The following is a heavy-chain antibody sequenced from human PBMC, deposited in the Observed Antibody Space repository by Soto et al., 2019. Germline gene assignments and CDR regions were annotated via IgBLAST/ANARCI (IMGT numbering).Heavy chain of an antibody. V-gene: IGHV3-23*01. J-gene: IGHJ4*02. D-gene: IGHD6-19*01. Sequence: GGSLRLSCAASGFTFSSYAMSWVRQAPGKGLEWVSAISGSGGSTYYADSVKGRFTISRDNSKNTLYLQMNSLRAEDTAVYYCARVPYEVSSGWYQGNYYFDYWGQGTLVTVSS. CDR2: ISGSGGST. CDR1: GFTFSSYA. CDR3: ARVPYEVSSGWYQGNYYFDY.